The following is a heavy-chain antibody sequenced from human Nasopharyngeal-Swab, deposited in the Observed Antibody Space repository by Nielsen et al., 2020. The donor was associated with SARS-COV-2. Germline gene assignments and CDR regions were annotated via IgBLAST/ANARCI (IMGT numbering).Heavy chain of an antibody. J-gene: IGHJ4*02. D-gene: IGHD4-17*01. CDR1: GGSFTTYS. Sequence: SETLSLTCAVYGGSFTTYSWIWIRQPPGKGLEWIGKINHIGSTNYNTYNPSLNSRVTISLATSKNQFSLTLTSVPAADTAIYFCARGRYYGDYDYWGQGALVTVSS. V-gene: IGHV4-34*01. CDR2: INHIGST. CDR3: ARGRYYGDYDY.